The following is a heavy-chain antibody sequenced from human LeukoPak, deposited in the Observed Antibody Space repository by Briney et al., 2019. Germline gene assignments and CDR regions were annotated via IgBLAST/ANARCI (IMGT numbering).Heavy chain of an antibody. Sequence: SETLSLTCTVSGGSISSSYYHGGWIRQPPGKGLEWVGSISYGGSTYYNPSLKSRVTISVDTSKNQFSLKLSSVTAADTAVYYCAREEYGDYGMDVWGQGTTVTVSS. V-gene: IGHV4-39*02. CDR2: ISYGGST. CDR3: AREEYGDYGMDV. J-gene: IGHJ6*02. D-gene: IGHD4-17*01. CDR1: GGSISSSYYH.